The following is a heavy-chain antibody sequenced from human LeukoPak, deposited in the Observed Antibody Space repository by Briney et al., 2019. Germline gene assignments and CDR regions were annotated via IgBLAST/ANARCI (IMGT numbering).Heavy chain of an antibody. CDR3: ARGLYCSSTSCLLDY. Sequence: GASVKVSCKASGYTFTSYGISWVRQAPGQGLEWMGWISAYNGNTNYAQKLQGRVTMTTDTSTSTAYMELRSLRSDDTAVYYCARGLYCSSTSCLLDYWGQGTLVTVSS. CDR1: GYTFTSYG. J-gene: IGHJ4*02. D-gene: IGHD2-2*01. V-gene: IGHV1-18*01. CDR2: ISAYNGNT.